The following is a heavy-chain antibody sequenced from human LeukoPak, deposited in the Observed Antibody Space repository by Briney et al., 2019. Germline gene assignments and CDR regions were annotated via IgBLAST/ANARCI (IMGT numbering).Heavy chain of an antibody. CDR2: MYSGGST. V-gene: IGHV3-53*01. D-gene: IGHD3-10*01. CDR1: GFTVSSNY. CDR3: ARNRVPTYYYGSGSYFDY. J-gene: IGHJ4*02. Sequence: GGSLSLSFAASGFTVSSNYMSWVRQAPGKGLQWVSIMYSGGSTYYADSVKGRSTISRDNSKNTLYLQMTSLRAEDTAVYYCARNRVPTYYYGSGSYFDYWGQGTLVTVSS.